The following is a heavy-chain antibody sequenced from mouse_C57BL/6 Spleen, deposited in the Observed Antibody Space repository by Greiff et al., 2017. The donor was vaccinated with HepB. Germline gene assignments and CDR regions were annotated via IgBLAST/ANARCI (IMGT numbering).Heavy chain of an antibody. Sequence: EVQLQESGPGLVKPSQSLSLTCSVTGYSITSGYYWNWIRQFPGNKLEWMGYISYDGSNNYNPSLKNRISITRDTSKNQFFLKLNSVTTEDTATYYCARDDDGYLAWFAYWGQGTLVTVSA. CDR1: GYSITSGYY. D-gene: IGHD2-3*01. V-gene: IGHV3-6*01. CDR3: ARDDDGYLAWFAY. J-gene: IGHJ3*01. CDR2: ISYDGSN.